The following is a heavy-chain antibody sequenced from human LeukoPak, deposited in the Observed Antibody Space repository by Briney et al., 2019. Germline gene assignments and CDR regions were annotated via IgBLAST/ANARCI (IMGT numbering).Heavy chain of an antibody. CDR2: IDSGSSTI. CDR1: GFTFSTYS. J-gene: IGHJ4*02. D-gene: IGHD6-19*01. Sequence: GGSLRLSCAASGFTFSTYSMNWVRQAPGEGLEWVSYIDSGSSTIYYADSVKGRFTVSRDNAKNSLYLQMNSLRAEDTAVYYCATYQYDSGRMFDCWGQGTLVTVSS. CDR3: ATYQYDSGRMFDC. V-gene: IGHV3-48*01.